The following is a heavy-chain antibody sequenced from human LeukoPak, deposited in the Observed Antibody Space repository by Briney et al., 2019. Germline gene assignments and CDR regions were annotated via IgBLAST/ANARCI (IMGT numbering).Heavy chain of an antibody. CDR2: IFYSGST. Sequence: PSETLSLTCTVSSGSISTSNYYWGWVRQPPGKALEWIGNIFYSGSTNYNPSLKSRVTISVDTSKNQFSLKLSSVTAADTAVYYCARMTRITIFGVVIIMGTMGYFDYWGQGTLVTVSS. J-gene: IGHJ4*02. D-gene: IGHD3-3*01. CDR3: ARMTRITIFGVVIIMGTMGYFDY. CDR1: SGSISTSNYY. V-gene: IGHV4-39*07.